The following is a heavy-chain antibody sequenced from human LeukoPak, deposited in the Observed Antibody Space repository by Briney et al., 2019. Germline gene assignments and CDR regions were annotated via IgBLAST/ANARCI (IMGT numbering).Heavy chain of an antibody. CDR3: ARDGSGFYLYYFMDV. Sequence: GGSLRLSCAASGFTFTDYSMTWVRQAPGKGLEWVSSISTVSTYKFYSDSVKGRFTISRDNAKNILYLQMSSLSAEDTAVYYCARDGSGFYLYYFMDVWGRGPPVTVSS. J-gene: IGHJ6*03. CDR1: GFTFTDYS. CDR2: ISTVSTYK. D-gene: IGHD6-25*01. V-gene: IGHV3-21*01.